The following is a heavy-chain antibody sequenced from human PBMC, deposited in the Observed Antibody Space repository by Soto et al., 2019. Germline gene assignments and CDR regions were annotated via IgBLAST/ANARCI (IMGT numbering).Heavy chain of an antibody. CDR2: TSGSGGNT. CDR1: GLPFSSYA. Sequence: LLESGGGLAQPGGSLRLSCAASGLPFSSYAMNLVRQAPGKGLEWVSATSGSGGNTYYADSVKGRFPISRDNSKNTLYLQMDSLRAEDTAVYYCAKGSDSPHDQTYYFYDMDVWGKGTTVTVSS. D-gene: IGHD3-22*01. CDR3: AKGSDSPHDQTYYFYDMDV. V-gene: IGHV3-23*01. J-gene: IGHJ6*03.